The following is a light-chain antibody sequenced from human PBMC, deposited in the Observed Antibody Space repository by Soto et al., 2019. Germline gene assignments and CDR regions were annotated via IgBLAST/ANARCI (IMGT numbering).Light chain of an antibody. CDR2: EVS. Sequence: PLSLSVTPGHPASISCNYSQSLLHSDGKTYLYWYLQKPGQPPQLLISEVSNRFSGVPDRCSGSGAWTDFTRKISRVEAADVGVDDRMQSIKLPQTFGQGTKVDIK. V-gene: IGKV2D-29*01. CDR3: MQSIKLPQT. J-gene: IGKJ1*01. CDR1: QSLLHSDGKTY.